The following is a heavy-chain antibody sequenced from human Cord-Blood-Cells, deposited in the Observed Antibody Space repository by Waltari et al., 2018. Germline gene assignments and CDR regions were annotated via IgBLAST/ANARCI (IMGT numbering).Heavy chain of an antibody. CDR2: IYYSEST. Sequence: QLQLQESGPGLVKPSETLSLTCTVSGGSISSSSYYWGWIRQPPGKGLEWIGSIYYSESTYCNPPLKRRGTISVDTSTNQFSLKLSSVTGADTAVYYCASPTPKYDFWSGYDAFDIWGQGTMVTVSS. CDR3: ASPTPKYDFWSGYDAFDI. V-gene: IGHV4-39*01. J-gene: IGHJ3*02. CDR1: GGSISSSSYY. D-gene: IGHD3-3*01.